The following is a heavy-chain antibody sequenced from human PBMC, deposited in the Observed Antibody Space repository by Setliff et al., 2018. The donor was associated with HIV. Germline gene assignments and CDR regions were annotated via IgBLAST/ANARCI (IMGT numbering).Heavy chain of an antibody. D-gene: IGHD6-19*01. J-gene: IGHJ3*02. CDR3: AREVFSGWRIFDI. V-gene: IGHV4-31*03. CDR1: GGSISNGVYY. Sequence: PSETLSLTCTVSGGSISNGVYYWSWIRQHPGKGLEWIGYIYYSGSTYYNPSLKSRVTISVDTSKNQFSLKLSSVTAADTAVYYCAREVFSGWRIFDIWGHGTMVTVSS. CDR2: IYYSGST.